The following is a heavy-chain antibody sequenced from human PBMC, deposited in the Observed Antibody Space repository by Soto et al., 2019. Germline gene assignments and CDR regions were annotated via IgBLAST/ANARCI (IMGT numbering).Heavy chain of an antibody. CDR3: AKDGSIAARPPFAEYFQH. D-gene: IGHD6-6*01. J-gene: IGHJ1*01. Sequence: PGGSLRLSCAASGFTFSSYGMHWVRQAPGKGLEWVSAISGSGGSTYYADSVKGRFTISRDNSKNTLYLQMNSLRAEDTAVYYCAKDGSIAARPPFAEYFQHWGQGTLVTVSS. CDR2: ISGSGGST. CDR1: GFTFSSYG. V-gene: IGHV3-23*01.